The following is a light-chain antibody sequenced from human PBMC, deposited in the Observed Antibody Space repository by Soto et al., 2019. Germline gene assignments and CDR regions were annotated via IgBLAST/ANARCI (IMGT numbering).Light chain of an antibody. V-gene: IGKV3-15*01. J-gene: IGKJ1*01. CDR1: QSVNSR. CDR3: QQYNNWPWT. CDR2: DAS. Sequence: EIVMTQSPATLSVSPGERATLSCRASQSVNSRLAWYRQKPGQTPRLLIYDASPRATGIPTRFSGSGSGTAFTLTISSLQSEDFAVYYCQQYNNWPWTFGQGTKVDIK.